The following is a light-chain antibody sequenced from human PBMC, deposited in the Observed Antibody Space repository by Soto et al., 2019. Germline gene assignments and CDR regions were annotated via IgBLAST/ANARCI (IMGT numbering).Light chain of an antibody. Sequence: SYELTQAPSVSVAPGQTASITCGGDSIGRKSVHWYQQRPGQAPVVVVYGDGDRPSGIPERFSGSNSGNTATLTISRVEAGDEADYYCQVWHADSDRQDVIFGGGTKLTVL. CDR1: SIGRKS. J-gene: IGLJ2*01. CDR3: QVWHADSDRQDVI. V-gene: IGLV3-21*02. CDR2: GDG.